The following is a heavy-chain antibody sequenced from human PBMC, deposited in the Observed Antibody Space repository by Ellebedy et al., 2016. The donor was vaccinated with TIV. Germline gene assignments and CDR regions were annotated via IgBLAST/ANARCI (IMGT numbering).Heavy chain of an antibody. V-gene: IGHV4-59*01. Sequence: MPSETLSLTCTVSGGSISTYYWSWIRQPPGKGLEWIGYIYYTGSTNYNPSLKSRVTISVDPSKNQFSLNLRSVTAADTAVYYCAGEVGSAAATDAFDIWGQGTMVTVSS. CDR1: GGSISTYY. J-gene: IGHJ3*02. D-gene: IGHD6-13*01. CDR2: IYYTGST. CDR3: AGEVGSAAATDAFDI.